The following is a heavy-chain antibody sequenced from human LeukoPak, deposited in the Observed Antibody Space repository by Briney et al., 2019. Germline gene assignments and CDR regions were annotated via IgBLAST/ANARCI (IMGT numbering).Heavy chain of an antibody. CDR1: GLTDSKNY. D-gene: IGHD3-3*01. Sequence: GGSLRLSCAASGLTDSKNYMSWVRQAPGKGLEWVAYIRSSSSTIYYADSVKGRFTISTDNANNSVHLQMNSLRAEDTAVYYCARSLRNAFDIWGQGTMVTVSS. CDR3: ARSLRNAFDI. V-gene: IGHV3-48*01. J-gene: IGHJ3*02. CDR2: IRSSSSTI.